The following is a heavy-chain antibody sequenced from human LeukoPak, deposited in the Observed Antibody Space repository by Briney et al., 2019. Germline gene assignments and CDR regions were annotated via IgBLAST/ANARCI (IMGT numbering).Heavy chain of an antibody. CDR1: GFTFSSYA. V-gene: IGHV3-7*01. D-gene: IGHD3-22*01. J-gene: IGHJ4*02. CDR3: ARTRITMIVGLASRFDY. Sequence: PGVSLRPSCAASGFTFSSYAVSGVRQAPGKGLEWVANIKQDGSEKYYVDSVKGRFTISRDNAKNSLYLQMNSLRAEDTAVYYCARTRITMIVGLASRFDYWGQGTLVTVSS. CDR2: IKQDGSEK.